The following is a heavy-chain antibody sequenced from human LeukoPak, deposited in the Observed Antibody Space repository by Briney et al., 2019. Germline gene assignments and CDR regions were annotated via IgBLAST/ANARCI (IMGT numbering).Heavy chain of an antibody. CDR1: GFTFDDYA. V-gene: IGHV3-43*02. CDR3: AKARYCSGGSCDTIDY. CDR2: ISGDGGST. Sequence: PGGSLRLSCAASGFTFDDYAMHWVCQAPGKGLEWVSLISGDGGSTYYADSVKGRFTISRDNSKNSLYLQMNSLRTEDTALYYCAKARYCSGGSCDTIDYWGQGTLVTVSS. J-gene: IGHJ4*02. D-gene: IGHD2-15*01.